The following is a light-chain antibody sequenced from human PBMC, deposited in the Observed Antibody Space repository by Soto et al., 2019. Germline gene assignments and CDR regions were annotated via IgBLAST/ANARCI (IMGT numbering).Light chain of an antibody. CDR2: DVT. V-gene: IGLV2-11*01. CDR3: CSFAGRYIYV. Sequence: QPVLTQPASVSGSPGQSITISCTGTSSDVGAYNYVSWYQQHPGKAPKVMIYDVTKRPSGVSDRFSGSKSANTASLTISGLQAEDEADYYCCSFAGRYIYVFGTGTKLTVL. J-gene: IGLJ1*01. CDR1: SSDVGAYNY.